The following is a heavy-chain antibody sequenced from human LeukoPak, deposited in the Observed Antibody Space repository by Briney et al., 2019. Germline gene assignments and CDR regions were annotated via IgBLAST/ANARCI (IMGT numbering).Heavy chain of an antibody. CDR3: AKGDMVRTPYYYYYGMDV. CDR2: ISGGGGST. J-gene: IGHJ6*02. D-gene: IGHD3-10*01. V-gene: IGHV3-23*01. Sequence: GGSLRLSCAASGFTFSSYAMSWVRQAPGKGLEWVSAISGGGGSTYYADSVKGRFTISRDNSKNTLYLQMNSLRAEDTAVYYCAKGDMVRTPYYYYYGMDVWGQGTTVTVSS. CDR1: GFTFSSYA.